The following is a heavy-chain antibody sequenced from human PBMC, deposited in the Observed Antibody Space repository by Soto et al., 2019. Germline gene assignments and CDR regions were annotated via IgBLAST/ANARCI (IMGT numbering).Heavy chain of an antibody. V-gene: IGHV1-8*01. Sequence: QVQLVQSGAEVKKPGASVKVSCKASGYTFTSYDINWVRQATAQGLKWMGWMNPNSGNTGYAQKFQGRVTMTRNTSISTAYMELSSLRSEDTAVYYCARDHSSGWYGPYYYYGMDVWRQGTTVTVSS. CDR1: GYTFTSYD. J-gene: IGHJ6*02. CDR2: MNPNSGNT. CDR3: ARDHSSGWYGPYYYYGMDV. D-gene: IGHD6-19*01.